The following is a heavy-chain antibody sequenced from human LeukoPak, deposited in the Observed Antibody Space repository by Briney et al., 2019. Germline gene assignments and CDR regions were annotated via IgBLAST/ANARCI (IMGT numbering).Heavy chain of an antibody. CDR1: GFTFSSYG. CDR2: ISGSGGST. Sequence: PGGSLRLSCAAFGFTFSSYGMSWVRQAPGKGLEWVSAISGSGGSTYYADSVKGRFTISRDNSKNTLYLQMGSLRAEDMAVYYCASSLGDILTLAEDYWGQGTLVTVSS. V-gene: IGHV3-23*01. CDR3: ASSLGDILTLAEDY. J-gene: IGHJ4*02. D-gene: IGHD3-9*01.